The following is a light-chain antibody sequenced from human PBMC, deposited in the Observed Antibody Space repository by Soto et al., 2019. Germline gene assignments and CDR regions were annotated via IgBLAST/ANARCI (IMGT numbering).Light chain of an antibody. CDR3: SSYTSSSTLLDV. V-gene: IGLV2-14*01. J-gene: IGLJ1*01. CDR2: DVS. Sequence: QSVLTQPASVSGSPGQSITISCTGTSSDVGGYNYVSWYQQHPGKAPKLMIYDVSNRPSGVSNRFSGSKSGNTASLTSSGLQAEDEAEYYCSSYTSSSTLLDVFGTGTKLTVL. CDR1: SSDVGGYNY.